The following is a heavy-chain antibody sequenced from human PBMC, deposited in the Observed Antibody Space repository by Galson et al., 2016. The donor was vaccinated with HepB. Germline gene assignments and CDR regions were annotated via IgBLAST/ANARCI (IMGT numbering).Heavy chain of an antibody. Sequence: SLRLSCAASGFTFSDFSMIWVRQAPGKGLQWVSYISNTGNTIYYADSVKGRFTISRDNAKNSLLLQMNSLRDEDTAVYYSARGGVGSSLDYWGQGALVTVSS. V-gene: IGHV3-48*02. CDR1: GFTFSDFS. CDR2: ISNTGNTI. D-gene: IGHD6-13*01. J-gene: IGHJ4*02. CDR3: ARGGVGSSLDY.